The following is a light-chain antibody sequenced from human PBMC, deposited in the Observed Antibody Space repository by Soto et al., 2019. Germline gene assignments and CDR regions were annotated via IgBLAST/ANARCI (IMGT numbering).Light chain of an antibody. CDR2: DAS. CDR1: QSIGNR. V-gene: IGKV1-5*01. Sequence: DIQMTQSPSTLSPSVGDRITISCRASQSIGNRLAWYQQKPGTAPKVLIYDASTLESGVPLRFSGSGSGTNFILTISSLQPDDFATYYCQHYGGLWTFGLGTKVDIK. CDR3: QHYGGLWT. J-gene: IGKJ1*01.